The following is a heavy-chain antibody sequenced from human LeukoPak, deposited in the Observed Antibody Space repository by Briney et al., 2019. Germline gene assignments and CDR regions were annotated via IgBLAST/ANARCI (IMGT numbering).Heavy chain of an antibody. CDR2: ISYDGSNK. CDR3: ARGSVTMIVVVIDAFDI. CDR1: GFTFSSYA. J-gene: IGHJ3*02. V-gene: IGHV3-30-3*01. D-gene: IGHD3-22*01. Sequence: GGSLRLSCAASGFTFSSYAMHWVRQAPGKGLEWVAVISYDGSNKYYADSVKGRFTISRDNSKNTLYLQMNSPRAEDTAVYYCARGSVTMIVVVIDAFDIWGQGTMVTVSS.